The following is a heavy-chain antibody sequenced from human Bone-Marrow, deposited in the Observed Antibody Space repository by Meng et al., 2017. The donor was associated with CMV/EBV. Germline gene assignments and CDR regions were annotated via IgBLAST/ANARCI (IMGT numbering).Heavy chain of an antibody. CDR1: GCSISSSSYY. J-gene: IGHJ6*02. D-gene: IGHD2-8*01. CDR3: ASPLPIVLTGGYYYGMDV. CDR2: IYYSGST. V-gene: IGHV4-39*01. Sequence: SETLSLTCTLSGCSISSSSYYWGWIRQPPGKGLEWIGSIYYSGSTYYNPSLKSRVTISVDTSKNQFSLKLSSVTAADTAVYYCASPLPIVLTGGYYYGMDVWGQGTTVTVSS.